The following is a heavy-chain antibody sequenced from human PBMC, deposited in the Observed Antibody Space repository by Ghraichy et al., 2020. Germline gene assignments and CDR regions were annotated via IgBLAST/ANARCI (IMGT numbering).Heavy chain of an antibody. CDR1: GASIHSRTYY. J-gene: IGHJ4*01. V-gene: IGHV4-39*01. Sequence: SETLSLTCNVSGASIHSRTYYWGWIRQPPGKALECLGSISYSGGTYYNPSLKNQVTITLDTSKNQFSLSLKSVTVADTAVYFCASLPHGSGRCYFDDWGPGTVVPVAP. CDR3: ASLPHGSGRCYFDD. D-gene: IGHD3-10*01. CDR2: ISYSGGT.